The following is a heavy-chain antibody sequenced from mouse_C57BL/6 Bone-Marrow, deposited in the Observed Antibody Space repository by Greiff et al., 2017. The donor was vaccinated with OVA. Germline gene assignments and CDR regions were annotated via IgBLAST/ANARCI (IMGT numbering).Heavy chain of an antibody. J-gene: IGHJ1*03. V-gene: IGHV1-64*01. Sequence: QVQLQQPGAELVKPGASVKLSCKASGYTFTSYWMHWVKQRPGQGLEWIGLIHPNSGGPTYNEKFKTKATLTVDKSSSTAYMQLSSLTSADSAVYDCAREAWYFDVWGTGTTVTVSS. CDR3: AREAWYFDV. CDR1: GYTFTSYW. CDR2: IHPNSGGP.